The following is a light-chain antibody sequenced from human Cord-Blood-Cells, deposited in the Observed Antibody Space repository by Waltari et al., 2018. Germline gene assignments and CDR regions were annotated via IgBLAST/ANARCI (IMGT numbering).Light chain of an antibody. Sequence: QSALTQPASVSGSPGQSITISCTGTSSDVGSYNLASWYQQHPGKAPKLMIDEVSKRPSGVSNRFSGSKSGNTASLTISGLQAEDEADYYCCSYAGSSTFHVVFGGGTKLTVL. CDR2: EVS. CDR1: SSDVGSYNL. CDR3: CSYAGSSTFHVV. V-gene: IGLV2-23*02. J-gene: IGLJ2*01.